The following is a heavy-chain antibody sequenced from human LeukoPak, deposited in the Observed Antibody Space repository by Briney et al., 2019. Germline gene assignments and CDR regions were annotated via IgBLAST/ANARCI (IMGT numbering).Heavy chain of an antibody. J-gene: IGHJ6*03. D-gene: IGHD6-13*01. CDR1: GYTFTSYD. V-gene: IGHV1-8*03. CDR3: ARGPYSSSWYVRYYYYYYMDV. Sequence: ASVKVSCKASGYTFTSYDINWVRQATGQGLEWMGWMNPNSGNTGYAQKFQGRVAITRNTSISTAYMELSSLRSEDTAVYYCARGPYSSSWYVRYYYYYYMDVWGRGTTVTVSS. CDR2: MNPNSGNT.